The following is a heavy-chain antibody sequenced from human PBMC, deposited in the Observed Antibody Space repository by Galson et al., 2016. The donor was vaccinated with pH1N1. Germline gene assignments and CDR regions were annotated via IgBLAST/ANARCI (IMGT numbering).Heavy chain of an antibody. J-gene: IGHJ4*02. CDR2: ISGRGEST. D-gene: IGHD4-17*01. Sequence: SLRLSCAASGFTFSSYAMSWVRQAPGKGLEWVSAISGRGESTYYSDSVKGQLTISRDNSKNTLYLQMNSLRTEDTAVYYCAKDLSSDYGDYGLDDWGQGTLVTVSS. V-gene: IGHV3-23*01. CDR3: AKDLSSDYGDYGLDD. CDR1: GFTFSSYA.